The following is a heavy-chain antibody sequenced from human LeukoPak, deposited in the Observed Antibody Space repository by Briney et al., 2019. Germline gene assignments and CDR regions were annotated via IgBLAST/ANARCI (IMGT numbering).Heavy chain of an antibody. J-gene: IGHJ4*02. Sequence: SETLSLTCAVSGYSISSGFYWAWIRQPPGKGLEWLGIIYYSGNTYYNPSLKSRLTISVDTSKNEFSLKLSSVTAADTAVYYCARDNGGDDPPTLDYWGQGTLVTVSS. CDR2: IYYSGNT. D-gene: IGHD2-8*01. CDR3: ARDNGGDDPPTLDY. CDR1: GYSISSGFY. V-gene: IGHV4-38-2*02.